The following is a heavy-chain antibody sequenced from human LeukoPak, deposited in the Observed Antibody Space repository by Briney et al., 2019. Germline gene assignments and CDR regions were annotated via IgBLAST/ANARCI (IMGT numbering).Heavy chain of an antibody. CDR2: IYYSGST. J-gene: IGHJ4*02. Sequence: SETLSLTCTGSGGSISSYYWSWIRQPPGKGLEWIGYIYYSGSTNYNPSLKSRVTISVDTSKNQFSLKLSSVTAADTAVYYCARVPVAALYYFDYWGQGTLVTVSS. CDR3: ARVPVAALYYFDY. D-gene: IGHD2-15*01. CDR1: GGSISSYY. V-gene: IGHV4-59*01.